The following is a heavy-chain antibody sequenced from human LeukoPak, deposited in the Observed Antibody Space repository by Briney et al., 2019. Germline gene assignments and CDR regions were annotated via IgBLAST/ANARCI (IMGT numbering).Heavy chain of an antibody. J-gene: IGHJ4*02. CDR2: ISSSSSYI. Sequence: GGSLRLSCAASGFTFSSYSMNWVRQAPGKGLEWVSSISSSSSYIYYADSVKGRFTISRDNAKNSLYLQMNSLRAEATAVYYCARVGNYYDSSGYHFFDYWGQGTLVTVSS. CDR3: ARVGNYYDSSGYHFFDY. CDR1: GFTFSSYS. D-gene: IGHD3-22*01. V-gene: IGHV3-21*01.